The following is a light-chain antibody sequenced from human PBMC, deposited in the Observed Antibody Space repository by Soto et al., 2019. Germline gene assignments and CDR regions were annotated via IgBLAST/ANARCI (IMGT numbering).Light chain of an antibody. CDR1: ESISSN. V-gene: IGKV3-15*01. CDR3: HQYNNWPPWT. J-gene: IGKJ1*01. Sequence: EFVLTESAGTLSLSPGERATLSCRSGESISSNLAWYQQKPGQAPRLLIYGASTRATGIPARFSGSGSGTEFTLTISSLQSEDYAVYYCHQYNNWPPWTFGQGTKVDIK. CDR2: GAS.